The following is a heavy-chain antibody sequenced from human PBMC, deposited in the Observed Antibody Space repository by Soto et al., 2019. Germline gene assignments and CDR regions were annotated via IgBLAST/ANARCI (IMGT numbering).Heavy chain of an antibody. V-gene: IGHV1-58*02. J-gene: IGHJ4*02. D-gene: IGHD2-15*01. Sequence: SVKVSCKASGFTFTSSAMQWVRQARGQRLEWIGWIVVGSGNTNYAQKFQERVTITRDMSTSTAYMELSSLRSEDTAVYYCAALGYCSGGSCQRNASDYWGQGTLVTVSS. CDR3: AALGYCSGGSCQRNASDY. CDR2: IVVGSGNT. CDR1: GFTFTSSA.